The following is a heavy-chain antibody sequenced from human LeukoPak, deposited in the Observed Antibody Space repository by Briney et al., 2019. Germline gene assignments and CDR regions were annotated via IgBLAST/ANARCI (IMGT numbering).Heavy chain of an antibody. Sequence: PGGSLRLSCAASGFTFSSYAMSWVRQAPGKGLERVSGISWSSGSIGYADSVKGRFTVSRDNAKNTLYLQMNSLRVEDTAVYYCATDRAWGGFDYWGLGALVTVSS. CDR3: ATDRAWGGFDY. CDR1: GFTFSSYA. V-gene: IGHV3-9*01. J-gene: IGHJ4*02. CDR2: ISWSSGSI. D-gene: IGHD3-16*01.